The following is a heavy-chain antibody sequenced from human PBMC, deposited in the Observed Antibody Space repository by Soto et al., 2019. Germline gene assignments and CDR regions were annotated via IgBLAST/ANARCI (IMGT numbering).Heavy chain of an antibody. V-gene: IGHV1-69*13. J-gene: IGHJ4*02. CDR3: ARDSRDGYNPSLGFDY. CDR2: IIPIFGTA. Sequence: SVKVSCKASGGTFSSYAISWVRQAPGQGLEWMGGIIPIFGTANYAQKFQGRVTITADESTSTAYMELSSLRSEDTAVYYCARDSRDGYNPSLGFDYWGQGTLVTVSS. D-gene: IGHD5-12*01. CDR1: GGTFSSYA.